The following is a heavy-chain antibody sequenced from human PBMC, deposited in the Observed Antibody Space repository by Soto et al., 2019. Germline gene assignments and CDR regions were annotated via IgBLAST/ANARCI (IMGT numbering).Heavy chain of an antibody. Sequence: SEEVSCRASGGTFSSDAISWGRQAPGQGLEWMGGIIPIFGTANYAQKFQGRVTITGDESRSTAYMELSSLRSEDTAVYYCPTYPVICSPNRDYYYGRDVWGQGTTVTVSS. CDR3: PTYPVICSPNRDYYYGRDV. CDR1: GGTFSSDA. D-gene: IGHD3-10*02. CDR2: IIPIFGTA. J-gene: IGHJ6*02. V-gene: IGHV1-69*13.